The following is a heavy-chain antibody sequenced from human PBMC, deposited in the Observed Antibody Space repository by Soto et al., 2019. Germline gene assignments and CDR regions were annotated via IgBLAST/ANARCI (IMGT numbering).Heavy chain of an antibody. J-gene: IGHJ4*02. CDR1: GGTFSSYA. CDR2: XNPXTXXX. CDR3: ARGRLATLTDF. V-gene: IGHV1-8*02. Sequence: ASVKVSCKASGGTFSSYAISGVRQAPGLGLEWXGWXNPXTXXXRXXXKFQGRFTVTRETSTSTVYMELGSLTSEDTAVYYCARGRLATLTDFWGQGTPVTVSS. D-gene: IGHD5-12*01.